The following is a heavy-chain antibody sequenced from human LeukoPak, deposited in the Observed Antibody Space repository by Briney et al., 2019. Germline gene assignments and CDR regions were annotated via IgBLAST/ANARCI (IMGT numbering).Heavy chain of an antibody. J-gene: IGHJ4*02. CDR2: IYYSGST. D-gene: IGHD4-17*01. V-gene: IGHV4-39*01. Sequence: SETLSLACTVSGGSISSSSYYWGRLRQPPGKGLEWLGSIYYSGSTYYNPSLKSRVTISVDTSKNKFSLKLSSVTAADTAVYYCARHSGLTVTTLPGGYWGQGTLVTVSS. CDR1: GGSISSSSYY. CDR3: ARHSGLTVTTLPGGY.